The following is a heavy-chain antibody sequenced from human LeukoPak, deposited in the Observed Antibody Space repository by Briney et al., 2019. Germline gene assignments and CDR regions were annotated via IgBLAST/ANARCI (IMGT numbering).Heavy chain of an antibody. V-gene: IGHV1-18*03. Sequence: GASVKVSCKASGYTFTSYGISWVRQAPGQGLEWMGWISAYNGNTNYAQKLQGRVTITRDTSASTAYMELSSLRSEDMAVYYCAREHNWNDVYFDYWGQGTMVTVSP. CDR3: AREHNWNDVYFDY. CDR1: GYTFTSYG. D-gene: IGHD1-1*01. CDR2: ISAYNGNT. J-gene: IGHJ4*02.